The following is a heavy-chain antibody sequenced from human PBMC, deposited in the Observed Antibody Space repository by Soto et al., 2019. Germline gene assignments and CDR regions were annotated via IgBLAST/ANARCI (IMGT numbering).Heavy chain of an antibody. CDR3: ARGGFIGTTPDY. D-gene: IGHD1-7*01. Sequence: GESLKISCKASGFNFGGSWIGWVRQMPGKGLEGMGIIYPGDSDNRYSPSFQGQVTISADKSISTAYLQWRSLKPSDTAKYYCARGGFIGTTPDYWGQGTRVTVSS. CDR2: IYPGDSDN. V-gene: IGHV5-51*01. J-gene: IGHJ4*02. CDR1: GFNFGGSW.